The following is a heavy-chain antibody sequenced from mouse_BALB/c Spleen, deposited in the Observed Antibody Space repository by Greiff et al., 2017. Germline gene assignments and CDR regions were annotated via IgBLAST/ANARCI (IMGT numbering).Heavy chain of an antibody. CDR1: GFSLTSYG. Sequence: QVQLQQSGPGLVQPSQSLSITCTVSGFSLTSYGVHWVRQSPGKGLEWLGVIWSGGSTDYNAAFISRLSISKDNSKSQVFFKMNSLQANDTAIYYCARNSLIYYYGSNYFDYWGQGTTLTVSS. CDR2: IWSGGST. J-gene: IGHJ2*01. D-gene: IGHD1-1*01. CDR3: ARNSLIYYYGSNYFDY. V-gene: IGHV2-2*02.